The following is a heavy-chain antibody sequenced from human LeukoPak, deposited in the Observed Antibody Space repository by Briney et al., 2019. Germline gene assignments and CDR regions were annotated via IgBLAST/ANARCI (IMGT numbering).Heavy chain of an antibody. Sequence: SQTLSLTCAISGDSVSSNSAAWNWIRQSPSRGLEWLGRTYYRSKWYNDYAVSVKSRITINPDTSKNQFSLKLSSVTAADTAVYYCARNYYDSSGYYYFYLDYWGQGTLVTVSS. CDR2: TYYRSKWYN. CDR3: ARNYYDSSGYYYFYLDY. J-gene: IGHJ4*02. V-gene: IGHV6-1*01. D-gene: IGHD3-22*01. CDR1: GDSVSSNSAA.